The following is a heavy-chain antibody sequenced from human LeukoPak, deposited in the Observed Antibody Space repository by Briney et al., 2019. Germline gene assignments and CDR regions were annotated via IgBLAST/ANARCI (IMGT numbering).Heavy chain of an antibody. V-gene: IGHV4-31*03. D-gene: IGHD3-3*01. CDR2: IYYSGNT. CDR3: ARTITIFGALGYFDY. J-gene: IGHJ4*02. CDR1: GTSISSGAYS. Sequence: NPSETLSLTCTVSGTSISSGAYSWSWVRQHPGKGLEWIAYIYYSGNTYYNPSLKRRVTISVDTSKNQFSLKLSSVTDADAAVYYCARTITIFGALGYFDYWGQGTLVTVSS.